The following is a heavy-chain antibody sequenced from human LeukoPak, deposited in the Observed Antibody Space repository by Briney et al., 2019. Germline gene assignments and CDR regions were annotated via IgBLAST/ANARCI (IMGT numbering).Heavy chain of an antibody. CDR3: ATSGFGSGSYYAAFDY. J-gene: IGHJ4*02. CDR1: GFTFSSYA. CDR2: INDSGGST. Sequence: GGSLRLSCAASGFTFSSYAMSWARQAPGKGLEWVSVINDSGGSTYYADSVRGRFTISRDNSKNTMYLQMNSLRAEDTAVYYCATSGFGSGSYYAAFDYWGQGTLVTVSS. V-gene: IGHV3-23*01. D-gene: IGHD3-10*01.